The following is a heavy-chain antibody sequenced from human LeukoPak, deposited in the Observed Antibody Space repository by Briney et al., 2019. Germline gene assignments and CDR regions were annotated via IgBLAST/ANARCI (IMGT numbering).Heavy chain of an antibody. Sequence: GGSLRLSCAASGFTFSTYSMTWVRQAPGKGLEWVSSITSSSSYIYYADSVKGRFTISRDNAKNSLYLQMNSLRAEDTAVYYCARDHPDGYNRAFDIWGQGTMVTVSS. CDR1: GFTFSTYS. V-gene: IGHV3-21*01. CDR2: ITSSSSYI. J-gene: IGHJ3*02. CDR3: ARDHPDGYNRAFDI. D-gene: IGHD5-24*01.